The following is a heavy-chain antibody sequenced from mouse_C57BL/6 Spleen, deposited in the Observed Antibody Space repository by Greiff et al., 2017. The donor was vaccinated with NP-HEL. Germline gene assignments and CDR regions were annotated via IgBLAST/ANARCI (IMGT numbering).Heavy chain of an antibody. Sequence: QVQLQQSGAELARPGASVKLSCKASGYTFTSYGISWVKQRTGQGLEWIGEIYPRSGNTYYNEKFKGKATLTADKSSSTAYMELRGLTSEDSAVYFCARSDDGYYWYFDVWGTGTTVTVSS. D-gene: IGHD2-3*01. CDR2: IYPRSGNT. J-gene: IGHJ1*03. CDR1: GYTFTSYG. V-gene: IGHV1-81*01. CDR3: ARSDDGYYWYFDV.